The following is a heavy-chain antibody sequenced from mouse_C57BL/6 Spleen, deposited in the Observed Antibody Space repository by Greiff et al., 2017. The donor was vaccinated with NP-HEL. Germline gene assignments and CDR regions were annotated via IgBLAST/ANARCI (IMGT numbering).Heavy chain of an antibody. CDR3: ARFDYGSSSYFDY. J-gene: IGHJ2*01. CDR2: IYPGSGST. Sequence: QVQLQQSGAELVKPGASVKMSCKASGYTFTSYWITWVKQRPGQGLEWIGDIYPGSGSTNYNEKFKSKATLTVDTSSSTAYMQLSSLTSEDSAVYYCARFDYGSSSYFDYWGQGTTLTVSS. V-gene: IGHV1-55*01. D-gene: IGHD1-1*01. CDR1: GYTFTSYW.